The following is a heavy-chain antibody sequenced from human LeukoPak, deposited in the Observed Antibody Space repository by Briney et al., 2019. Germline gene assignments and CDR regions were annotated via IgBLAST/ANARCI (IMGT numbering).Heavy chain of an antibody. J-gene: IGHJ4*02. V-gene: IGHV3-23*01. Sequence: GGSLRLSCAASGFTFSSYAMNWVRQGPGKGLEWVSTVRGSGGSTYYADSVKGRFTISRDNSKNTLYLQMNSLRAEDTAVYYCAKDIRYSSTWAFDYWGQGTLVTVSS. CDR1: GFTFSSYA. D-gene: IGHD6-13*01. CDR2: VRGSGGST. CDR3: AKDIRYSSTWAFDY.